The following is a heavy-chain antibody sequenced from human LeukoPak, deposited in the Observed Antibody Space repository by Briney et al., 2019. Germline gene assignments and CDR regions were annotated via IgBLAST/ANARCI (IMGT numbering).Heavy chain of an antibody. CDR3: ARKIAYSSGWYYFDY. D-gene: IGHD6-19*01. CDR2: IIPIFGTA. CDR1: GGTFSSYA. V-gene: IGHV1-69*13. J-gene: IGHJ4*02. Sequence: ASVKVSCEASGGTFSSYAISWVRQAPGQGLEWMGGIIPIFGTANYAQKFQGRVTITADESTSTAYMELSSLRSEDTAVYYCARKIAYSSGWYYFDYWGQGTLVTVSS.